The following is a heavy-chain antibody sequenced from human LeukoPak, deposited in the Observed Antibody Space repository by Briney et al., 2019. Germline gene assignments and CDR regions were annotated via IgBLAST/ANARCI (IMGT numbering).Heavy chain of an antibody. Sequence: GGSLRLSCAASGFTVSSNFMSWVRQAPGKGLEWVSAISGSGGSTYYADSVKGRFTISRDNSKNTLYLQMNSLRAEDTAVYYCAKDKSVRYSGSFTYGDYFDYWGQGTLVTVSS. D-gene: IGHD1-26*01. J-gene: IGHJ4*02. CDR1: GFTVSSNF. V-gene: IGHV3-23*01. CDR3: AKDKSVRYSGSFTYGDYFDY. CDR2: ISGSGGST.